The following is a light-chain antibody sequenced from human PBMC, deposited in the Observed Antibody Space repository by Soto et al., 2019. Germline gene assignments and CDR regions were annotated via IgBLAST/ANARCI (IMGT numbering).Light chain of an antibody. Sequence: QSVLTQPASVSGSPGQSITISCTGTSSDVGGYNFVSWYRQHPDKAPKLIIYEVTDRPSGVSNRFSGSKSGNTASLTISGLQAEDEAEYYCSSYTNINTRACVFGTGTKLTVL. J-gene: IGLJ1*01. CDR2: EVT. V-gene: IGLV2-14*01. CDR3: SSYTNINTRACV. CDR1: SSDVGGYNF.